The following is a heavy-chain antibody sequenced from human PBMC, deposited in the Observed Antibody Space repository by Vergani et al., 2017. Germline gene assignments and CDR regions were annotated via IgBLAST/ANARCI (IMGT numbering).Heavy chain of an antibody. Sequence: QLQLQESGSGLVKPSQTLSLTCAVSGGSISSGGYSWSWIRQPPGKGLEWIGYIYHSGSTYYNPSLKSRVTISVDRSKNQFSLKLSSVTAADTAVYYCARDGYQLLAKRHVGMDVWGKGTTVTVSS. D-gene: IGHD2-2*01. CDR2: IYHSGST. V-gene: IGHV4-30-2*01. CDR3: ARDGYQLLAKRHVGMDV. CDR1: GGSISSGGYS. J-gene: IGHJ6*04.